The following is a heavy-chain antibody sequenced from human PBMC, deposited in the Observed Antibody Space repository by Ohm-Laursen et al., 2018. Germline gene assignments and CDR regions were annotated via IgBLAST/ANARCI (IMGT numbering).Heavy chain of an antibody. J-gene: IGHJ6*02. V-gene: IGHV3-48*03. D-gene: IGHD3-3*01. Sequence: SLRLSCTASGFTFSSYWMTWVRQPPGKGLEWVSYISSSGAIIYYADSVKGRFTISRDNAKNSLYLQMDSLRAEDTAVYYCARIPTNYDFWSGYAYYYAMDVWGQGTTVTVSS. CDR3: ARIPTNYDFWSGYAYYYAMDV. CDR1: GFTFSSYW. CDR2: ISSSGAII.